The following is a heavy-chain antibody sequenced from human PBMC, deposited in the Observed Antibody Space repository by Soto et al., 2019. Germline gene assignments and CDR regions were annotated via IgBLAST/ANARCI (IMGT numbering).Heavy chain of an antibody. Sequence: SGEVSCRASRYTFTDYYFHWVRQAPGQGLECMGWINPNTGVTKYTQKFQGRVTMTRDTSISTVYMELTRVRSDDTAVYWCARDRSYSGYNFHAFDIWGQGTTVTV. CDR2: INPNTGVT. J-gene: IGHJ3*02. CDR3: ARDRSYSGYNFHAFDI. CDR1: RYTFTDYY. D-gene: IGHD5-12*01. V-gene: IGHV1-2*02.